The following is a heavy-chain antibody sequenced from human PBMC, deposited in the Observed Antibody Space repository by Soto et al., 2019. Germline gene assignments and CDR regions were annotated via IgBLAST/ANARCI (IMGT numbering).Heavy chain of an antibody. J-gene: IGHJ4*02. CDR2: TRNKANSYTT. Sequence: EVQLVESGGGLVQPGGSLRLSCAASGFTFSDHYMDWVRQAPGKGLEWVGRTRNKANSYTTEYAASVKGRFTISRDDSKSSLYLQMNSLKAEDTAVYYCARVPLAYCGGDCYYYWGQGTLVTVSS. D-gene: IGHD2-21*02. V-gene: IGHV3-72*01. CDR1: GFTFSDHY. CDR3: ARVPLAYCGGDCYYY.